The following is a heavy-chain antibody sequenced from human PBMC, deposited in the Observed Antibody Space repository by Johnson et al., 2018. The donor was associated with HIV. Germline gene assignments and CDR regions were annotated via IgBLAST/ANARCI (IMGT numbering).Heavy chain of an antibody. D-gene: IGHD3-22*01. CDR1: GFTFSGSA. CDR3: TICITMIVVVTTDAFDI. V-gene: IGHV3-15*01. J-gene: IGHJ3*02. Sequence: VQLVESGGGVARPGGSLRLSCAASGFTFSGSAMHWVRQASGKGLEWVGRIRSKTDGGTTDYAAPVKGRFTISRDDSKNTLYLQMNSLKTEDTAVYYCTICITMIVVVTTDAFDIWGQGTMVTVSS. CDR2: IRSKTDGGTT.